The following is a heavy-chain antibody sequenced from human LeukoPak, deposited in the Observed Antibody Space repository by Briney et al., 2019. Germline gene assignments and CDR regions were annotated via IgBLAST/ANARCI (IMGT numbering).Heavy chain of an antibody. D-gene: IGHD3-10*01. CDR3: ARDSGTTGEVKFDP. CDR1: GGSISSYY. Sequence: PSETLSLTCTVSGGSISSYYWSWIRQPAGTALEWIGRIYTSGTITYNPSLKSRVTMSVDTSKNQFSLKLSSVAAADTAVYYCARDSGTTGEVKFDPWGQGTLVTVSS. J-gene: IGHJ5*02. V-gene: IGHV4-4*07. CDR2: IYTSGTI.